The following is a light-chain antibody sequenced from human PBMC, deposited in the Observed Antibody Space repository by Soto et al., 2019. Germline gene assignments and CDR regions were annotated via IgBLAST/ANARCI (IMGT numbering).Light chain of an antibody. Sequence: EIVLTQSPGILSLSPGERAILSCRASQSVSRNFLAWYQQKPGQAPRLLIYGASNRATGIPDRFSGSGSGTDFTLTITRLEAEDFAMYYCQRYDSLRTFGQGTKVDIK. V-gene: IGKV3-20*01. CDR2: GAS. CDR3: QRYDSLRT. J-gene: IGKJ1*01. CDR1: QSVSRNF.